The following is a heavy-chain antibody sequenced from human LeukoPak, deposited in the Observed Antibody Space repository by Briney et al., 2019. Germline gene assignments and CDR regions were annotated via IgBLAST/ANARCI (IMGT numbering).Heavy chain of an antibody. V-gene: IGHV3-43*02. Sequence: GGSLRLSCAASGFTFDDYAMLWVRQAPGKGLEWVSLTSGDGGSTYYADSVKGRFTISRDNSKNSLYLQMNSLRTEDTALYYCAKDMRKEYYYDSSGYLDYWGQGTLVTVSS. CDR1: GFTFDDYA. CDR2: TSGDGGST. J-gene: IGHJ4*02. CDR3: AKDMRKEYYYDSSGYLDY. D-gene: IGHD3-22*01.